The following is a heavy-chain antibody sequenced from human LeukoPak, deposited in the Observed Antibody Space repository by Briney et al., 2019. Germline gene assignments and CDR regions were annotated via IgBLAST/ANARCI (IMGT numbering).Heavy chain of an antibody. D-gene: IGHD3-10*01. Sequence: PSETLSLTCTVAGYSISSGYYWGWLRQSPGKGLEWIASIYHTGETHYHPSLKSRVSISVDTSNNQFSLRSTSATAADTAMYYCARGRFAELLFDIWGQGTLVTVSS. V-gene: IGHV4-38-2*02. CDR1: GYSISSGYY. CDR2: IYHTGET. CDR3: ARGRFAELLFDI. J-gene: IGHJ4*02.